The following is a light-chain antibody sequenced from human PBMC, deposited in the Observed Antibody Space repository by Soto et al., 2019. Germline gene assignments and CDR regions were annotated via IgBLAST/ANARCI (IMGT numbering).Light chain of an antibody. CDR2: DAS. V-gene: IGKV3-11*01. Sequence: EIVLTQSPATLSLSTGESATLSCRASQSFSSYLAWYQQKPGQAPRLLIYDASNRATGIPARFSGSGSGTDFTLTISSLEPEDFAVYYCQQRSNWLTFGGGTKVEIK. J-gene: IGKJ4*01. CDR1: QSFSSY. CDR3: QQRSNWLT.